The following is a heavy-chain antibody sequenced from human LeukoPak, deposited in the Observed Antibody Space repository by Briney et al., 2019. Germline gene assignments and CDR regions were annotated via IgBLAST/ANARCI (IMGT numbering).Heavy chain of an antibody. J-gene: IGHJ4*02. Sequence: GGSLRLSCAASGFTFSSYCMSWVRQAPGKGLEWVANIKQDGSEKYYVDSVKGRFTISRDNAKNSLYLQMNSLRTEDTALYYCAKVSRGSYYGGASYYFDYWGQGTLVTVSS. D-gene: IGHD1-26*01. V-gene: IGHV3-7*03. CDR1: GFTFSSYC. CDR2: IKQDGSEK. CDR3: AKVSRGSYYGGASYYFDY.